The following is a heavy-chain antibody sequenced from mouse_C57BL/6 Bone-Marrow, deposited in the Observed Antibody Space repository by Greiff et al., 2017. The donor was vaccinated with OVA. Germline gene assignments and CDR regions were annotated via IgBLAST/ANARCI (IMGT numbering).Heavy chain of an antibody. D-gene: IGHD2-4*01. Sequence: EVKLMESGPGLVKPSQSLSLTCSVTGYSITSGYYWNWIRQFPGNKLEWMGYISYDGSNNYNPSLKNRISITRDTTKNQFFLKLNSVTTEDTATYYCAKAMITPYAMDYWGQGTSVTVSS. V-gene: IGHV3-6*01. CDR2: ISYDGSN. CDR3: AKAMITPYAMDY. J-gene: IGHJ4*01. CDR1: GYSITSGYY.